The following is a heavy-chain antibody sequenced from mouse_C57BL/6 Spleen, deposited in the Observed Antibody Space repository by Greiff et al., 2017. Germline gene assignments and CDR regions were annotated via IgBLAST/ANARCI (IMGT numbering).Heavy chain of an antibody. Sequence: EVQLVESGGGLVKPGGSLKLSCAASGFTFSDYGMHWVRQAPEKGLEWVAYISSGSSTIYYADTVKGRFTISRDNAKNTLFLQMTSLRSEDTAMYYCARGGGRGYFDVWGTGTTVTVSS. CDR3: ARGGGRGYFDV. J-gene: IGHJ1*03. D-gene: IGHD3-3*01. CDR1: GFTFSDYG. V-gene: IGHV5-17*01. CDR2: ISSGSSTI.